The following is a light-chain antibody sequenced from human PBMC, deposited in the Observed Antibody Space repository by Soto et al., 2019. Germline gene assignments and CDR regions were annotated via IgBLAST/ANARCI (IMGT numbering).Light chain of an antibody. J-gene: IGKJ5*01. CDR1: QGISSA. V-gene: IGKV1D-13*01. CDR2: DAS. CDR3: QQFNNYPIT. Sequence: AIQFTQSPSSLSASVGDRVTITCRASQGISSALAWYQQKPGKAPKVLISDASSLESGVPSRFSGSGSGTDFTLTISSLQPEDFATYYCQQFNNYPITFGQGTRLEIK.